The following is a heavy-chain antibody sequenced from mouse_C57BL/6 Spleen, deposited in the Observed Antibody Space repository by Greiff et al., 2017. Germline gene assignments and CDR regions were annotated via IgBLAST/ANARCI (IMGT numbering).Heavy chain of an antibody. CDR1: GFNIKDDY. D-gene: IGHD1-1*01. Sequence: VQLKQSGAELVRPGASVKLSCTASGFNIKDDYMHWVKQRPEQGLEWIGWIDPENGDTEYASKFQGKATITADTSSNTAYLQLSSLTSEDTAVYYCTTNYYGSSYGVRGDFDYRGQVTTLTVS. CDR2: IDPENGDT. CDR3: TTNYYGSSYGVRGDFDY. J-gene: IGHJ2*01. V-gene: IGHV14-4*01.